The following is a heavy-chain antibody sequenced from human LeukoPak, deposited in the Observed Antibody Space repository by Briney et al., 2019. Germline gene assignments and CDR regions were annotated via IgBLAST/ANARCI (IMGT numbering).Heavy chain of an antibody. V-gene: IGHV3-48*03. J-gene: IGHJ4*02. D-gene: IGHD4-17*01. CDR1: GFTFSSYE. Sequence: GGSLRLSCAASGFTFSSYEMNWVRQAPGKGLEWVSYISSSGSTIYYADSVKGRFTISRDNAKNSLYLQMNSLRAEDTAVYYCAKDPLLGTVTTSDYWGQGTLVTVSS. CDR2: ISSSGSTI. CDR3: AKDPLLGTVTTSDY.